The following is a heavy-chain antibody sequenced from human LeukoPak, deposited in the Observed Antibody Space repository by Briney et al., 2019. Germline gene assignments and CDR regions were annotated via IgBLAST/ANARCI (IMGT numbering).Heavy chain of an antibody. CDR1: GYTFTNYV. CDR3: ARSRSVAPGDAFDI. J-gene: IGHJ3*02. V-gene: IGHV1-18*01. D-gene: IGHD4-23*01. CDR2: ISTYTDNS. Sequence: GASVKVSCKASGYTFTNYVLTWVRQAPGQGLEWMGRISTYTDNSNYAQKFQDRVTMTTDTSTGTAYMELRNLSSDDTAVYYCARSRSVAPGDAFDIWGQGTLVTVSA.